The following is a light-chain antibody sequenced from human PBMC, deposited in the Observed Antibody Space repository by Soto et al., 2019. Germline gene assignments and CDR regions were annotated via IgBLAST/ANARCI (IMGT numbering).Light chain of an antibody. V-gene: IGKV1-39*01. CDR2: AAS. CDR3: QQTYRAPRT. CDR1: QSITTY. J-gene: IGKJ2*02. Sequence: DIQMTQSPSSLSASVGDRVTITCRSSQSITTYLNWYQQKPGKAPKLLIYAASSLQTGVPSRFSGSRSGTDFTLTISSLLPEDFATYYCQQTYRAPRTFGQGTNLEIK.